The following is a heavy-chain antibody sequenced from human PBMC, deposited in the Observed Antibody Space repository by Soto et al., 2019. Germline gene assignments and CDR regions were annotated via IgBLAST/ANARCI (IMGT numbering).Heavy chain of an antibody. J-gene: IGHJ4*02. CDR3: ARGRGGRGDY. D-gene: IGHD2-15*01. CDR2: IIPILGIA. CDR1: GGTFSSYT. V-gene: IGHV1-69*02. Sequence: QVQLVQSGAEVKKPGSSVKVSCKASGGTFSSYTINWVRQAPGQGLEWMGMIIPILGIANYAQKFQDRVTITADKSTSTAYMELSSLRSEDTAVYYCARGRGGRGDYWGQGTLFTVSS.